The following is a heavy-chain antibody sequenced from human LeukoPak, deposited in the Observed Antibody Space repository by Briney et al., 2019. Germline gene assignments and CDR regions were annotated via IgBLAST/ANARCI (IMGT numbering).Heavy chain of an antibody. CDR3: ARDGFQGMILYVVYYMDV. CDR2: INPNTGGT. Sequence: ASVKVSCKASGYTFTDYFIQWVRQAPGQGPEWMGRINPNTGGTNCAQRFQGRVTFTIDTSTNTAYMELSRLRPDDTAVYYCARDGFQGMILYVVYYMDVWGKGTTVTVSS. V-gene: IGHV1-2*06. CDR1: GYTFTDYF. D-gene: IGHD2-21*01. J-gene: IGHJ6*03.